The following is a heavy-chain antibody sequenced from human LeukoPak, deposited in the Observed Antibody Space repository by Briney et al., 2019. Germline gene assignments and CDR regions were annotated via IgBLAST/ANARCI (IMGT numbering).Heavy chain of an antibody. D-gene: IGHD4-23*01. J-gene: IGHJ1*01. CDR2: IIPPLRTA. Sequence: SVKVSCKASGGTYRYNINWVRQAPGQGLEWMGGIIPPLRTANYAQQFQGRVTITTDDSTSTAYMELTGLTSEDAAVYYCATYGGHLAEYLQHWGQGTLVAVSS. CDR1: GGTYRYN. CDR3: ATYGGHLAEYLQH. V-gene: IGHV1-69*16.